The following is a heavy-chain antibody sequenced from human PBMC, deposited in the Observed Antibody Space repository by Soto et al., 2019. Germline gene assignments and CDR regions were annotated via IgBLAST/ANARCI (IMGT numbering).Heavy chain of an antibody. V-gene: IGHV2-5*01. CDR2: IYWNDDK. CDR1: GFSLSSGGAG. J-gene: IGHJ5*02. Sequence: QITLKESGPTLVKPTQTLTLTCTFSGFSLSSGGAGVGWIRQPPGKGLEWLALIYWNDDKRYSPSLKRRLTLTKDTSKNQVVLLMTDMDPVDTATYYCAHRGYGDYPRDNWFDPWGQGTLVTVSS. D-gene: IGHD4-17*01. CDR3: AHRGYGDYPRDNWFDP.